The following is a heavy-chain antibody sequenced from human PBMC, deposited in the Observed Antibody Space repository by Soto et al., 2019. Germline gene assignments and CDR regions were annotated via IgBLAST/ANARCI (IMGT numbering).Heavy chain of an antibody. Sequence: PGGSLRLSCAASGFTFSRHGMIWVRQATGEGLEWVSYISPGSSTEYSADSVKGRFTISRDDARSSLYLQMNSLRDEDTAVYYCARVRGPTVATMYFDNWGQGTLVTVSS. CDR1: GFTFSRHG. CDR3: ARVRGPTVATMYFDN. J-gene: IGHJ4*02. D-gene: IGHD5-12*01. V-gene: IGHV3-48*02. CDR2: ISPGSSTE.